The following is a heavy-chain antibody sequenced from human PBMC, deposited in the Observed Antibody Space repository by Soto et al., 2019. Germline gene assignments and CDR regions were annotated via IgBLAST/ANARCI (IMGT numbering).Heavy chain of an antibody. CDR3: ARSIEMATIDY. CDR2: IWYGGSNE. Sequence: QVQLVESWGGVVQPGRSLRLSCAASGFTFSSYGMHWVRQAPGKGLEWVAVIWYGGSNEYYGDSVKGRFTISRDNSKNPLYLQMNSLRAEDTAMYYCARSIEMATIDYWGQGTLVTVSS. CDR1: GFTFSSYG. V-gene: IGHV3-33*01. J-gene: IGHJ4*02. D-gene: IGHD5-12*01.